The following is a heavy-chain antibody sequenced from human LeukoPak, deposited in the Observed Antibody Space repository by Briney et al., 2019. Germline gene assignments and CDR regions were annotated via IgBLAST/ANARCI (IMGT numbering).Heavy chain of an antibody. Sequence: ASVKVSCKASGYTFTSYDINWVRQATGQGLEWMGWMNPNSGNTGYAQKFQGRVTMTRNTSISTAYMELSSLRSEDTAVYYCARGENWGAPYYYYYMDVWGKGTTVTASS. J-gene: IGHJ6*03. D-gene: IGHD7-27*01. CDR3: ARGENWGAPYYYYYMDV. CDR1: GYTFTSYD. V-gene: IGHV1-8*01. CDR2: MNPNSGNT.